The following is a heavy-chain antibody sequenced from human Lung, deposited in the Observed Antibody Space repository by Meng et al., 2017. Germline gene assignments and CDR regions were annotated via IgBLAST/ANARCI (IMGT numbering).Heavy chain of an antibody. CDR3: AREQQWLVQDFDS. D-gene: IGHD6-19*01. CDR1: GYTFIDYY. Sequence: QAQRVQSGAEVKKPGASVKLSGKASGYTFIDYYMHWVRQAPGQGLEWMGRINPNSGGADYAQKFQGRVTMTRDKSISTAYMELTRLRSDDTAVYYCAREQQWLVQDFDSWGQGTLVTVSS. J-gene: IGHJ4*02. CDR2: INPNSGGA. V-gene: IGHV1-2*06.